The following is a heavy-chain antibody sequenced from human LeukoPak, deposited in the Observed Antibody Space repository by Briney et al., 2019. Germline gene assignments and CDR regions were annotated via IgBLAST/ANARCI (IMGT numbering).Heavy chain of an antibody. J-gene: IGHJ4*02. CDR2: INHSGST. Sequence: SETLSLTCAVYGGSFSGYYWSWIRQPPGKGLEWIGEINHSGSTNYNPSLKSRVTISVDTSKNQFSLKLSSVTAADTAVYYCARGYYISSSRGGLGYWGQGTLATVSS. CDR1: GGSFSGYY. CDR3: ARGYYISSSRGGLGY. D-gene: IGHD6-13*01. V-gene: IGHV4-34*01.